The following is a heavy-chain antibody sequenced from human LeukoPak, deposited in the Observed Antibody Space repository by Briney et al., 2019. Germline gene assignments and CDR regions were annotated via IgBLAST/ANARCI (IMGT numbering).Heavy chain of an antibody. J-gene: IGHJ3*02. Sequence: PGESLRLSCAASGFTFSSYSMNWVRQAPGKGLEWVSYISGSAYSIYYADSVRGRFTISRDNAKNSLYLQLNSLRDEDTAVYYCARDYAYASDIWGQGTMVTVSS. V-gene: IGHV3-48*02. CDR2: ISGSAYSI. CDR3: ARDYAYASDI. CDR1: GFTFSSYS. D-gene: IGHD3-16*01.